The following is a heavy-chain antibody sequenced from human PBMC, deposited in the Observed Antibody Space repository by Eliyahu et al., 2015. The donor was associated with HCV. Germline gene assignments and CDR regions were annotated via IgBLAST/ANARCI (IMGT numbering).Heavy chain of an antibody. V-gene: IGHV4-59*01. CDR1: GXSISSYY. CDR2: IYYSGST. J-gene: IGHJ6*02. Sequence: QVQLQESGPGLVKPSETLSXXCTVXGXSISSYYWXWIRQPPGKGLEWIGYIYYSGSTNYNPXLKSRVTISVDTSKNQFSLKLSSVTAADTAVYYCARMRDRSGNYYYGMDVWGQGTTVTVSS. CDR3: ARMRDRSGNYYYGMDV.